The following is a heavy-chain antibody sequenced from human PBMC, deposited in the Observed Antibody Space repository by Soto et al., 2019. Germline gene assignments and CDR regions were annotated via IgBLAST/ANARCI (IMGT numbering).Heavy chain of an antibody. V-gene: IGHV3-48*03. Sequence: EVRLVESGGGLVQPGGSLRLSCAASGFTFSSYEMNWVRQAPGKGLEWLSYISSSGDTIYYADSVKGRFTISRDTAENSLYLQMNSLKAEDTAIYYCARDEGWGLWFDYWGQGTLVTVSS. J-gene: IGHJ4*02. CDR1: GFTFSSYE. D-gene: IGHD3-10*01. CDR3: ARDEGWGLWFDY. CDR2: ISSSGDTI.